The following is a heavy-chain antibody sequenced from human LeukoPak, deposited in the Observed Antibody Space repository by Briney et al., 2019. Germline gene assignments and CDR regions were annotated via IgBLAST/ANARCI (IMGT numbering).Heavy chain of an antibody. CDR2: IKQDASEK. D-gene: IGHD3-10*01. CDR1: GFTFSSYW. Sequence: PGGSLRLSCAASGFTFSSYWMSWVRQAPGKGLEWVANIKQDASEKYYVDSVKGRFTISRDNTKNSLYLQMNSLRDEDTAVYYCAGPSGESIYAFDIWGQGTMVTVSS. CDR3: AGPSGESIYAFDI. J-gene: IGHJ3*02. V-gene: IGHV3-7*03.